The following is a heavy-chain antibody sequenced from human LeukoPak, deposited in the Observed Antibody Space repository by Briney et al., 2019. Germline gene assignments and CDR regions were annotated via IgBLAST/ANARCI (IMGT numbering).Heavy chain of an antibody. CDR2: IRNKPKSYTT. D-gene: IGHD2-15*01. CDR3: TSGYCSGCSCYQGAGY. CDR1: GFTFSDPY. J-gene: IGHJ4*02. Sequence: GGSLRLSCAAYGFTFSDPYMDWVRQAPGKGLQWVGRIRNKPKSYTTNFAASVKSKFTSSRVYSKSLLYVQMNSLKAEGTAVYYCTSGYCSGCSCYQGAGYWGQGALVTGSS. V-gene: IGHV3-72*01.